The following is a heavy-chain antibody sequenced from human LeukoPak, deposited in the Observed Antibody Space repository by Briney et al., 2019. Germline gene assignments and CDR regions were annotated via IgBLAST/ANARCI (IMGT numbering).Heavy chain of an antibody. D-gene: IGHD3-10*01. V-gene: IGHV1-69*13. Sequence: SVKVSCKASGGTFSSYGISWVRQAPGQGLEWMGGIIPIFGTPNYAQKFQGRVTITADESTSTAYMELSSLRSEDTAVYYCARGLGTITMVRGVFYGMDVWGQGTTVTVSS. CDR3: ARGLGTITMVRGVFYGMDV. J-gene: IGHJ6*02. CDR2: IIPIFGTP. CDR1: GGTFSSYG.